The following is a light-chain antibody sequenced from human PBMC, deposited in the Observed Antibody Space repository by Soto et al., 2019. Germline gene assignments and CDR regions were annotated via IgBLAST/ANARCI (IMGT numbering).Light chain of an antibody. CDR2: DAS. V-gene: IGKV1-5*01. J-gene: IGKJ1*01. CDR1: QSISSW. Sequence: DIQMTQSPSTLSASVGDRVTITCRASQSISSWLAWFQQKPGKVPKLLIFDASTLQTGVPSRFGGGGSGTEFTLTISGLQPDDFATYYCQQYNSYSPWTFGPGTKVEI. CDR3: QQYNSYSPWT.